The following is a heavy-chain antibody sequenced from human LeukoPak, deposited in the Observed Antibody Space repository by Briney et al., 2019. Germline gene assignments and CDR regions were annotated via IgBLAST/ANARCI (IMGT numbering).Heavy chain of an antibody. CDR2: ISYDGSYK. CDR3: AKWDFDY. Sequence: GRSLRLSCAASGFTFSGYGMHWVRLAPGKGLEWVAVISYDGSYKYYADSVQGRFTISRDNSKNTLYLQMNSLRPDDTAVYYCAKWDFDYWGQGTLVTVSS. CDR1: GFTFSGYG. J-gene: IGHJ4*02. V-gene: IGHV3-30*18.